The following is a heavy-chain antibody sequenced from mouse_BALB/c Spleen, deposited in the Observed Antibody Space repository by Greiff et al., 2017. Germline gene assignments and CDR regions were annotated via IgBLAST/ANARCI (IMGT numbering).Heavy chain of an antibody. Sequence: EVQVVESGGGLVKPGGSLKLSCAASGFTFSDYYMYWVRQTPEKRLEWVATISDGGSYTYYPDSVKGRFTISRDNAKNNLYLQMSSLKSEDTAMYYCARDSGTTATGAYWGQGTLVTVSA. CDR2: ISDGGSYT. CDR1: GFTFSDYY. J-gene: IGHJ3*01. V-gene: IGHV5-4*02. CDR3: ARDSGTTATGAY. D-gene: IGHD1-2*01.